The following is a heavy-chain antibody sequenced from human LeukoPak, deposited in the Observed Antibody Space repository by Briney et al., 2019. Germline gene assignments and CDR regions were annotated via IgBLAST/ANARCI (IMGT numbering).Heavy chain of an antibody. V-gene: IGHV3-21*01. CDR2: ISSSSSYI. Sequence: PGGSLRLSCAASGFTFSSYSMNWVRQAPGKGLEWVSSISSSSSYIYYADSVKGRFTISRDDAKNSLYLQMNSLRAEDTAVYYCARGWDELRYFDWLLSDYYYYYMDVWGKGTTVTVSS. CDR3: ARGWDELRYFDWLLSDYYYYYMDV. D-gene: IGHD3-9*01. J-gene: IGHJ6*03. CDR1: GFTFSSYS.